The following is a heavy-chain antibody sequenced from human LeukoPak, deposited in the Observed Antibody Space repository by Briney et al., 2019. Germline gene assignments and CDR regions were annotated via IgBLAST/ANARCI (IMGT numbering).Heavy chain of an antibody. CDR1: GFTFSSYA. CDR3: ARDRCSGGSCHVGSYYFDY. J-gene: IGHJ4*02. D-gene: IGHD2-15*01. Sequence: GGSLRLSCAASGFTFSSYAMHWVRQAPGKGLEWVAVISYDGSNKYYADSVKGRFTISRDNSKNTLYLQMHSLRAEDTAVYYCARDRCSGGSCHVGSYYFDYWGQGTLVTVSS. V-gene: IGHV3-30-3*01. CDR2: ISYDGSNK.